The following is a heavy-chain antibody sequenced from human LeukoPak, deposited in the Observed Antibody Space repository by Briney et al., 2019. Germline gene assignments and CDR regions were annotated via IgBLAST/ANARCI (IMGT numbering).Heavy chain of an antibody. V-gene: IGHV1-8*01. CDR1: GYTFTSYD. CDR3: ARGLEGQYYDFWSGYYTGNWFDP. CDR2: MNPNSGNT. Sequence: ASVTVSCKASGYTFTSYDINWVRQATGQGLEWMGWMNPNSGNTGYAQKFQGRVTMTRNTSISTAYMELSSLRSEDTAVYYCARGLEGQYYDFWSGYYTGNWFDPWGQGTLVTVSS. J-gene: IGHJ5*02. D-gene: IGHD3-3*01.